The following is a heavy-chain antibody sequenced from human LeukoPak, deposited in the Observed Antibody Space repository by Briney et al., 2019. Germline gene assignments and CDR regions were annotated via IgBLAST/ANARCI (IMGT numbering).Heavy chain of an antibody. J-gene: IGHJ5*02. Sequence: ASVKVSCKASGYTFTSYDINWVRQATGQGLEWMGWMNPNSGNTGYAQKFQGRVTMTRNTSISTAHMELSSLRSEDTAVYYCARGARHYDFWSGYYTNWFDPWGQGTLVTVSS. V-gene: IGHV1-8*01. CDR3: ARGARHYDFWSGYYTNWFDP. CDR1: GYTFTSYD. CDR2: MNPNSGNT. D-gene: IGHD3-3*01.